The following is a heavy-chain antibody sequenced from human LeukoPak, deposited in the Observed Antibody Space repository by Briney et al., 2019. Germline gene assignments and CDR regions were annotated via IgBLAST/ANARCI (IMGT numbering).Heavy chain of an antibody. CDR1: GFTFDDYA. D-gene: IGHD3-22*01. Sequence: PGRSLRLSCAASGFTFDDYAMHWVRQAPGKGLEWVSGISWNNNDIDYADSVKGRFAISRDNAKNSLYLQMNSLRAEDTAIYYCARRGYSDSSGYDYWGQGTLVTVSS. V-gene: IGHV3-9*01. J-gene: IGHJ4*02. CDR2: ISWNNNDI. CDR3: ARRGYSDSSGYDY.